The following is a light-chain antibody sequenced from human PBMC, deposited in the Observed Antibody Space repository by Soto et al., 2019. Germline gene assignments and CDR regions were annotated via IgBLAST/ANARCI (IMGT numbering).Light chain of an antibody. CDR3: IQALQTPFT. CDR1: QSLLHSSGRYY. J-gene: IGKJ4*01. V-gene: IGKV2-28*01. Sequence: DIVMTQSPLSLPVTPGEPASISCRSSQSLLHSSGRYYLDWYLQKPGQSPQLLIYLGSHRASGVPDRFSGSGSGTDFTLTISRVEAEDVGSYYCIQALQTPFTFGGGTRVEIK. CDR2: LGS.